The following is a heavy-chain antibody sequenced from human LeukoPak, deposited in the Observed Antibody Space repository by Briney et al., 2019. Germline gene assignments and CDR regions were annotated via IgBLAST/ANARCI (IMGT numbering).Heavy chain of an antibody. Sequence: TTSETLSLTCTVSGGSISSGGYYWSWIRQHPGKGLEWIGYIYYSGSTYYNPSLKSRVTISVDTSKNQFSLKLSSVTAADTAVYYCARGVVPAAEAGYFDYWGQGTLVTVSS. CDR1: GGSISSGGYY. CDR3: ARGVVPAAEAGYFDY. CDR2: IYYSGST. J-gene: IGHJ4*02. D-gene: IGHD2-2*01. V-gene: IGHV4-31*03.